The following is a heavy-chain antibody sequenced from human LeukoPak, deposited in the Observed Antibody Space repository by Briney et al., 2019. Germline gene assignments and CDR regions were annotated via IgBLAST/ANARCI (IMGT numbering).Heavy chain of an antibody. V-gene: IGHV3-23*01. D-gene: IGHD2-15*01. J-gene: IGHJ4*02. CDR1: GFTFSTYA. Sequence: PGGSLRLSCAASGFTFSTYAMSWVRQAPGKGLEWVSAISGSGTSTYYADSVKGRFTISRDNSKNTLYLQMNSLRAEDTAVYYCVREARESGGFDYWGQGTLVTVSS. CDR3: VREARESGGFDY. CDR2: ISGSGTST.